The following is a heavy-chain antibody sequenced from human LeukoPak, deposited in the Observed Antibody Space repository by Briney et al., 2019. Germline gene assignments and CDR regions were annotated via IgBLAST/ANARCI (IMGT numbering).Heavy chain of an antibody. D-gene: IGHD1-26*01. CDR2: ISSSSRYI. V-gene: IGHV3-21*01. J-gene: IGHJ4*02. CDR3: AKSATRSGSSNFDY. CDR1: GITFSRYT. Sequence: PGGSLRLSCAASGITFSRYTMNWVRQAPGKGLEWVSSISSSSRYIYYADSVKGRFTISRDNSKNTLYLQMNSLRAEDTAVYYCAKSATRSGSSNFDYWGQGTLVTVSS.